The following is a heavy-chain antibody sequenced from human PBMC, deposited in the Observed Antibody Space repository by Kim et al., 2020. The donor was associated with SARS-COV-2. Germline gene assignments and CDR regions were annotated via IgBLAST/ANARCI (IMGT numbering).Heavy chain of an antibody. CDR3: ARAGYYYDSSGYSHSPLFDY. V-gene: IGHV4-59*01. CDR2: IYYSGST. J-gene: IGHJ4*02. Sequence: SETLSLTCTVSGGSISSYYWSWIRQPPGKGLEWIGYIYYSGSTNYNPSLKSRVTISVDTSKNQFSLKLSSVTAADTAVYYCARAGYYYDSSGYSHSPLFDYWGQGTLVTVSS. CDR1: GGSISSYY. D-gene: IGHD3-22*01.